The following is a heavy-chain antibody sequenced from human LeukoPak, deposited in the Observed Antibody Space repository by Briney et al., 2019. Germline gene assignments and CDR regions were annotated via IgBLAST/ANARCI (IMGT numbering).Heavy chain of an antibody. J-gene: IGHJ3*02. Sequence: GASVKVSCKASGYSFTAHFMHWIRQAPGQGLEWMGWINPNSGGTNYAQKFQGRVTMTRDTSISTAYMELSRLRSDDTAVYYCARGGEPQDDAFDIWGQGTMVTVSS. D-gene: IGHD1-26*01. CDR2: INPNSGGT. CDR3: ARGGEPQDDAFDI. V-gene: IGHV1-2*02. CDR1: GYSFTAHF.